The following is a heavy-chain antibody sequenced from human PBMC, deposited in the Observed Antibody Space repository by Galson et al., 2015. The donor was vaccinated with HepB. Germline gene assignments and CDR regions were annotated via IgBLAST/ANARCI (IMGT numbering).Heavy chain of an antibody. CDR3: ARDSRLELHLNNYYSYGMDV. J-gene: IGHJ6*02. V-gene: IGHV1-18*01. CDR1: GYSFNNYG. CDR2: VSGYDGSA. D-gene: IGHD1-7*01. Sequence: SVKVSCKASGYSFNNYGLSWVRHAPGQGLEWMGWVSGYDGSANYAPKFQGRVTMTTEKSTGTAYMEMRSLRSDDTAVYYCARDSRLELHLNNYYSYGMDVWGQGTAVAVS.